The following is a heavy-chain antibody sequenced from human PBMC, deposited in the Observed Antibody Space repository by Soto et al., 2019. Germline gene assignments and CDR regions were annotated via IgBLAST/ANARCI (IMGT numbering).Heavy chain of an antibody. J-gene: IGHJ5*02. D-gene: IGHD6-19*01. Sequence: QVTLKESGPVLVKPTETLTLRCTVSGLSITDSEMGVSWIRQPPGQPLEWLAHIDSSGEKSYRTFLKSRFAISKDTSKSQIVLTMTNMDPADTATYYCARRHLAVAVSPWFDPWGQESRSPSPQ. CDR1: GLSITDSEMG. CDR2: IDSSGEK. V-gene: IGHV2-26*01. CDR3: ARRHLAVAVSPWFDP.